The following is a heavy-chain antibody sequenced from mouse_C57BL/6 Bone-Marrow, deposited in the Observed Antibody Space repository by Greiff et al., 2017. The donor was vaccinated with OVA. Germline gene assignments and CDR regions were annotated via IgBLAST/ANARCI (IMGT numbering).Heavy chain of an antibody. CDR3: TTSGYYGSSYWYVDV. Sequence: EVQLQQSGAELVRPGASVKLSCTASGFNIKDDYMHWVKQRPEQGLEWIGWIDPENGDTEYASKFQGKATITADTSSNTAYLQLSSLTSEDTAVYYCTTSGYYGSSYWYVDVWGTGTTVTVSS. V-gene: IGHV14-4*01. CDR1: GFNIKDDY. CDR2: IDPENGDT. D-gene: IGHD1-1*01. J-gene: IGHJ1*03.